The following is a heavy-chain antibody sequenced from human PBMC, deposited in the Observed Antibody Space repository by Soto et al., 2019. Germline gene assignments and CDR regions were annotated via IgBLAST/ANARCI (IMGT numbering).Heavy chain of an antibody. CDR1: GYMFSNYA. J-gene: IGHJ4*02. D-gene: IGHD6-19*01. Sequence: QVQLVQSGGEVKRPGASVKVSCKASGYMFSNYAISWVRQTPGQGLEWMGWINGYNGNTNYAQKFQGRVTMATDTSTNTAYLDLRSLRSDDTAVYFCARDLSSGWFDYWGQGTLVIVSS. CDR3: ARDLSSGWFDY. CDR2: INGYNGNT. V-gene: IGHV1-18*01.